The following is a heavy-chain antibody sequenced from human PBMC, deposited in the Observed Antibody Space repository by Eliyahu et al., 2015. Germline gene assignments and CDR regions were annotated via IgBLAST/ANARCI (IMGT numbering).Heavy chain of an antibody. CDR2: IHYSGST. CDR3: ARVAGYYYYYYGMDV. Sequence: QVQLQQWGAGLLKPSETLSLTCAVDGGSFSGDYWSWIRQPPGKGLEWIGEIHYSGSTNYNPSLKSRVTISVDTSKNQFFLKLSSVTAADTAMYYCARVAGYYYYYYGMDVWGQGTTVTVSS. V-gene: IGHV4-34*01. CDR1: GGSFSGDY. J-gene: IGHJ6*02.